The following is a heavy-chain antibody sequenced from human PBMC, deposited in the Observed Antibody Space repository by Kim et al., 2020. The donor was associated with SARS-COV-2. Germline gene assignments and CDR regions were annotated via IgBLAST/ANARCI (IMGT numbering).Heavy chain of an antibody. CDR1: GYTFTGYY. Sequence: ASVKVSCKASGYTFTGYYMHWVRQAPGQGLEWMGWINPNSGGTNYAQKFQGRVTMTRDTSISTAYMELSRLRSDDTAVYYCARDEADYDFWSGPIWHGMDVWGQGTTVTVSS. CDR3: ARDEADYDFWSGPIWHGMDV. V-gene: IGHV1-2*02. CDR2: INPNSGGT. D-gene: IGHD3-3*01. J-gene: IGHJ6*02.